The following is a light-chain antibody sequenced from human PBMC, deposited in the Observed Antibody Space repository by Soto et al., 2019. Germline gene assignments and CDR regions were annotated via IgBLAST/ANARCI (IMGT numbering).Light chain of an antibody. CDR2: GAS. V-gene: IGKV3-15*01. CDR1: QSVSSN. Sequence: EIVFTHSPVTLSLSPGERATLSCRASQSVSSNLAWYQQKPGQAPRLLIYGASTRATGIPARFSGSGSGTEFTLTISSLQSVDFAVYSCQQYNNWPWTFGQGTKVDIK. J-gene: IGKJ1*01. CDR3: QQYNNWPWT.